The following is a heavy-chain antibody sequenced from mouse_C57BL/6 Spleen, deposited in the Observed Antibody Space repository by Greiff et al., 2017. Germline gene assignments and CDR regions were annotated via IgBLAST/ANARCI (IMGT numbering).Heavy chain of an antibody. CDR3: TRGVDSNYPAWFAY. D-gene: IGHD2-5*01. Sequence: EVQGVESGPGLVKPSQSLSLTCTVTGYSITSGYDWHWIRHFPGNKLEWMGYISYSGSTNYNPSLKSRISITHDTSKNHFFLKLNSVTTEDTATYYCTRGVDSNYPAWFAYWGQGTLVTVSA. CDR1: GYSITSGYD. V-gene: IGHV3-1*01. J-gene: IGHJ3*01. CDR2: ISYSGST.